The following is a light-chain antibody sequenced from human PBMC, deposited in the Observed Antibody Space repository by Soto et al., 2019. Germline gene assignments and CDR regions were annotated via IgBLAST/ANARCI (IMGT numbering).Light chain of an antibody. J-gene: IGKJ4*01. V-gene: IGKV3-15*01. Sequence: EVVMTQSPVTLSVSPGERATLSCRASQSVSSNLAWYQQKPGQAPRLLIYGASTRATGIPARFSGSGSGTEFTLIISSLQSEDFAVYYCQQYNDWPLSFGGGTKVEIK. CDR1: QSVSSN. CDR3: QQYNDWPLS. CDR2: GAS.